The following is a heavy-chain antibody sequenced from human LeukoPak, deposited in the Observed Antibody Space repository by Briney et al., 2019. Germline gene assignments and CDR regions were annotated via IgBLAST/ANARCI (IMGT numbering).Heavy chain of an antibody. CDR3: ARIRGNKDRDAFDI. V-gene: IGHV4-28*01. D-gene: IGHD3-16*01. Sequence: SETLSLTCAVSGYSISSSNWWGWIRQPPGKGLEWIGYIYYSGSTYYNPSLKSRVTMSVDTSKNQFSLKLSSVTAMDTAVYYCARIRGNKDRDAFDIWGQGTMVTVSS. CDR2: IYYSGST. J-gene: IGHJ3*02. CDR1: GYSISSSNW.